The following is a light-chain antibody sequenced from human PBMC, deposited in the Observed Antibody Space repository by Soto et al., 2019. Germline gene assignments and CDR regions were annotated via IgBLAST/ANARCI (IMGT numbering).Light chain of an antibody. CDR1: QSVDSSY. CDR2: DAS. V-gene: IGKV3-11*01. Sequence: EIVLTQSPGTLSLSPGERATLSCGASQSVDSSYVAWYQQKPGQAPRLLIYDASNRATGIPARFSGSGSGTDFTLTISSLEPEDFAVYYCQQRSNLLTFGGGTKVDIK. CDR3: QQRSNLLT. J-gene: IGKJ4*01.